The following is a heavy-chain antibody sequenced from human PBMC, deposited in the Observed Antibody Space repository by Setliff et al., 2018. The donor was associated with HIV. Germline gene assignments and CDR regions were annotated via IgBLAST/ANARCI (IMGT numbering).Heavy chain of an antibody. Sequence: GESLKISCKGSGYSFTSYWIGWVRQMPGKGLEWMGRIDPSNSNTNYSPSFQGHVSISADRSISTAYLQWSSLKASDTAIYYCARHKNGGYSLDNWGQGTLVTVSS. CDR1: GYSFTSYW. D-gene: IGHD2-15*01. CDR2: IDPSNSNT. CDR3: ARHKNGGYSLDN. J-gene: IGHJ4*02. V-gene: IGHV5-10-1*01.